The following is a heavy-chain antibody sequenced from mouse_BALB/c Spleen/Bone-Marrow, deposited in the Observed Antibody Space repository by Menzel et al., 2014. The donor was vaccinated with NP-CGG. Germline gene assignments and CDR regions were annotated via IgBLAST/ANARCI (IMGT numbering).Heavy chain of an antibody. Sequence: QVQLQQSGSVLVRPGASVKLSCKASGYTFTNSWMHWAKQRPGQGLEWIGEIHPNSGNSNYNEKFKGKATLTVDTSSNTAYVDLSNLTFEDSAVYYCARHHRYAYYFDHWGQGTTFTVSS. J-gene: IGHJ2*01. V-gene: IGHV1S130*01. CDR3: ARHHRYAYYFDH. CDR2: IHPNSGNS. D-gene: IGHD2-14*01. CDR1: GYTFTNSW.